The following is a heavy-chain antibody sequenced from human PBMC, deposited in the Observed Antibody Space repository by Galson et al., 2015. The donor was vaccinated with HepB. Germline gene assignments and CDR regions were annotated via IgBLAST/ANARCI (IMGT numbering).Heavy chain of an antibody. CDR2: ISSSSSYI. CDR3: ARGGLGSRYDEKSKYFDY. Sequence: SLRLSCAASGFTFSSYSMNWVRQAPGKGLEWVSSISSSSSYIYYADSVKGRFTISRDNAKNSLYLQMNSLRAEDTAVYYCARGGLGSRYDEKSKYFDYWGQGTLVTVSS. J-gene: IGHJ4*02. V-gene: IGHV3-21*01. D-gene: IGHD3-16*01. CDR1: GFTFSSYS.